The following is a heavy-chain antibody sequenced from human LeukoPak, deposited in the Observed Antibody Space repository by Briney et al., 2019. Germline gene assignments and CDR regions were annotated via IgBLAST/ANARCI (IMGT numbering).Heavy chain of an antibody. CDR2: ISGSGGST. CDR1: GFTFSSYA. Sequence: PGGSLRLSCAASGFTFSSYAMSWVRQAPGKGLGWVSAISGSGGSTYYADSVKGRFTISRDNSKNTLYLQMNSLRAEDTAVCYCATVFRGMGSGPQVKHYFDYWGQGTLVTVSS. CDR3: ATVFRGMGSGPQVKHYFDY. J-gene: IGHJ4*02. V-gene: IGHV3-23*01. D-gene: IGHD3-10*01.